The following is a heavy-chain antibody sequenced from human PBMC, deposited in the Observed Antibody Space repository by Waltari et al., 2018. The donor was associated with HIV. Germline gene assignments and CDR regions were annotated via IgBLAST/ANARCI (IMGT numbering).Heavy chain of an antibody. J-gene: IGHJ4*02. CDR3: ARVLHHTTPYFDS. CDR2: INHSANT. CDR1: GASFSDFY. D-gene: IGHD1-1*01. V-gene: IGHV4-34*01. Sequence: QVQLQQWGAGLLKPSGTLSLTCAVYGASFSDFYWSWIRQTPGKGLEWIGEINHSANTNYNPSLKSRVTMSVDTSKKQFSLKMTSVTAADTAVYYCARVLHHTTPYFDSWGQGTLVTVSS.